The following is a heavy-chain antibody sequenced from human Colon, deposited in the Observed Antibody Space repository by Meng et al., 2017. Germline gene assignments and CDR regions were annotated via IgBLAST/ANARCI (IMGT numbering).Heavy chain of an antibody. J-gene: IGHJ1*01. CDR2: ISSDGSIT. Sequence: EVQLVESGGGLAQPGGSLRLSCAAFGFTFNTYWMHWIRQAPGKGLVWVSRISSDGSITSYADSVKGRFSISRDNARNTLYLQMNSLRVEDTAVYFCVRALNDDDGQTLWGQGTLVTVSS. CDR1: GFTFNTYW. D-gene: IGHD4/OR15-4a*01. CDR3: VRALNDDDGQTL. V-gene: IGHV3-74*01.